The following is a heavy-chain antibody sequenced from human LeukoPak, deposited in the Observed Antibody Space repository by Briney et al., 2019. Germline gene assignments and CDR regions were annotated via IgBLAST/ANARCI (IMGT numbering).Heavy chain of an antibody. CDR1: GFTFSSYW. CDR2: INSDGSST. V-gene: IGHV3-74*01. D-gene: IGHD6-19*01. J-gene: IGHJ4*02. Sequence: GGSLRLSCAASGFTFSSYWMHWVRQAPGKGLVWVSRINSDGSSTSYADSVKGRFTISRDNAKNTLYLQMNSLRAEDTAIYYCAKDGSSTGWNFDYRGQGTLVTVSS. CDR3: AKDGSSTGWNFDY.